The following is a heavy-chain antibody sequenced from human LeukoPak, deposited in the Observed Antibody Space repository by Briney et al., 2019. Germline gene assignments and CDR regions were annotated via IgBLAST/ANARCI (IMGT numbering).Heavy chain of an antibody. Sequence: GGSLRLSCAASGFTFSSYARSWVRQAPGKGLEWVSAIRGSGGSTYYADSVKGRFTISRDNSKNTLYLQMNSLRAEDTAVYYCAKEESAAIHYFDYWGQGTLVTVSS. D-gene: IGHD2-2*02. J-gene: IGHJ4*02. CDR1: GFTFSSYA. V-gene: IGHV3-23*01. CDR2: IRGSGGST. CDR3: AKEESAAIHYFDY.